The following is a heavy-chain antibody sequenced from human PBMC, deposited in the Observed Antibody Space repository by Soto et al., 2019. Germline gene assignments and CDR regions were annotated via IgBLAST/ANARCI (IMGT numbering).Heavy chain of an antibody. Sequence: SETLSLTCTVSGGSISSYYWSWIRQPPGKGLEWIGYIYYSGSTNYNPSLKSRVTISIDTSKNQFSLKLSSVTAADTAVYYCARAKAPLYSSSWYWFDPWGQGTLVTVSS. V-gene: IGHV4-59*08. CDR1: GGSISSYY. D-gene: IGHD6-13*01. CDR3: ARAKAPLYSSSWYWFDP. CDR2: IYYSGST. J-gene: IGHJ5*02.